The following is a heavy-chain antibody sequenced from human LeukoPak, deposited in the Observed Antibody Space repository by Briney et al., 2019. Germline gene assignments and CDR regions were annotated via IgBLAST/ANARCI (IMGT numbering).Heavy chain of an antibody. J-gene: IGHJ5*02. V-gene: IGHV1-69*13. Sequence: SVKVSCKASGGTFSSYAISWVRQAPGQGLEWMGGIIPIFGTANYAQKFQGRVTITADESTSTAYMELSSLRSEDTAVYYCARVGYGLQNWFDPWGQGTLVTVSS. D-gene: IGHD5-18*01. CDR2: IIPIFGTA. CDR1: GGTFSSYA. CDR3: ARVGYGLQNWFDP.